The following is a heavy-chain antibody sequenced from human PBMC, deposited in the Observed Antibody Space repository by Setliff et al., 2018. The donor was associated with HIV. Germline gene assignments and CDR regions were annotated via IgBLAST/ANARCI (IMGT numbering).Heavy chain of an antibody. CDR2: IYYSGST. J-gene: IGHJ4*02. V-gene: IGHV4-61*01. CDR3: ARYSPRGYTLTGPY. CDR1: GGSVSSGSYY. D-gene: IGHD6-25*01. Sequence: SETLSLTCTVSGGSVSSGSYYWSWIRQPPGKGLGWIGYIYYSGSTKHNPSLKSRVTISLDTSKNQFSLQLTSVTAADTAVYYCARYSPRGYTLTGPYWGQGTLVTVSS.